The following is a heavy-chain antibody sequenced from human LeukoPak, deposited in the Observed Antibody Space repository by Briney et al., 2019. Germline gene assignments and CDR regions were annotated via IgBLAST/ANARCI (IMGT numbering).Heavy chain of an antibody. CDR3: ARYCSSTSCSSSYYFDY. Sequence: SQTLSLTCAVSGGSISSGGYSWGWIRQPPGKGLEWIGYIYHSGSTYYNPSLKSRVTISVDRSKNQFSLKLSSVTAADTAVYYCARYCSSTSCSSSYYFDYWGQGTLVTVSS. CDR2: IYHSGST. CDR1: GGSISSGGYS. J-gene: IGHJ4*02. V-gene: IGHV4-30-2*01. D-gene: IGHD2-2*01.